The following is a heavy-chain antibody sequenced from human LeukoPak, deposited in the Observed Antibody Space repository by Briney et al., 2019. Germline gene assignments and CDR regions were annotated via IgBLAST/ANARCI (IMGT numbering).Heavy chain of an antibody. CDR2: INHSGST. Sequence: TSETLSLTCAVYGGSFSGYYWSWIRQPPGKGLEWIGEINHSGSTNYNPSLKSRVTISVDTSKNQFSLKLSSVTAADTAVYYCVGGSGSYGDWGQGTLVTVSS. V-gene: IGHV4-34*01. D-gene: IGHD1-26*01. CDR1: GGSFSGYY. CDR3: VGGSGSYGD. J-gene: IGHJ4*02.